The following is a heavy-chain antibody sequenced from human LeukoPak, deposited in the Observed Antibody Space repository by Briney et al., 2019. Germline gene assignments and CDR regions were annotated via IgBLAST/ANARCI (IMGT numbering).Heavy chain of an antibody. J-gene: IGHJ6*03. CDR3: AREVVTAIPPYYYYYYMDV. CDR2: MYHTGST. V-gene: IGHV4-34*01. CDR1: GGSFSGYY. D-gene: IGHD2-21*02. Sequence: SETLSLTCAVYGGSFSGYYWSWIRQPPGKGLEWIGRMYHTGSTMYNPSFRSRVTISVDTSKNQFSLKLSSVTAADTAVYYCAREVVTAIPPYYYYYYMDVWGKGTTVTVSS.